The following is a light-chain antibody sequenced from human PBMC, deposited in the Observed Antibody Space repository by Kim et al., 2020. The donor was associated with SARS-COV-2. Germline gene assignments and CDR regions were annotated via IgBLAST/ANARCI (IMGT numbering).Light chain of an antibody. CDR3: CSYGLRNGFDV. J-gene: IGLJ1*01. V-gene: IGLV2-23*02. CDR2: EVN. Sequence: AITFYCSGTTSDGGTHDLDSWYQQHPGKAPKRRIYEVNKRPSGVSDRFSGSKSANAASLTISGLQAEDEAEYYCCSYGLRNGFDVFGTGTKVTVL. CDR1: TSDGGTHDL.